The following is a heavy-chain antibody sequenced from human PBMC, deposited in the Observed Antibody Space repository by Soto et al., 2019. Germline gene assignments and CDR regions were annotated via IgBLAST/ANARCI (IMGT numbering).Heavy chain of an antibody. CDR1: GFTFSDYA. CDR2: IIASGSST. CDR3: AKEAAAGPYGMDV. Sequence: GESLKISCAASGFTFSDYAMSWVRQAPGKGLEWVSDIIASGSSTYYADSVKGRFTISRDNSKNTLYLQVNSLRAEDTAVYYCAKEAAAGPYGMDVWGQGTTVTVSS. V-gene: IGHV3-23*01. D-gene: IGHD6-13*01. J-gene: IGHJ6*02.